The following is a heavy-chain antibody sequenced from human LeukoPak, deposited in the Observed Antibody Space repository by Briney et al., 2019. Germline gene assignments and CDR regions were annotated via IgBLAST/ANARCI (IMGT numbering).Heavy chain of an antibody. CDR2: IYYSGST. CDR1: GGSISSYY. D-gene: IGHD6-19*01. J-gene: IGHJ4*02. CDR3: ARAGRDSSGWSPFDY. Sequence: SETLSLTCTVSGGSISSYYWSWIRQPPGKGLEWIGYIYYSGSTNYNPSLKSRVTISVDTSRNQFSLKLSSVTAADTAVYYCARAGRDSSGWSPFDYWGQGTLVTVSS. V-gene: IGHV4-59*01.